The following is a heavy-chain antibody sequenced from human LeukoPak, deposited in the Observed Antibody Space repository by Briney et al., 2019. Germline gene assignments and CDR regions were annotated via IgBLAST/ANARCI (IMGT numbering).Heavy chain of an antibody. J-gene: IGHJ4*02. D-gene: IGHD2-15*01. CDR1: GYRFTSYW. CDR2: IYPGDSDT. CDR3: ARRLLGYCSGGSCEYYFDY. V-gene: IGHV5-51*01. Sequence: GESLKISCKGSGYRFTSYWIGWVRQMPGKGLEWMGIIYPGDSDTRYSPSFQGQVTISADKSISTAYLQWSSLKASDTAMYYYARRLLGYCSGGSCEYYFDYWGQGTLVTVSS.